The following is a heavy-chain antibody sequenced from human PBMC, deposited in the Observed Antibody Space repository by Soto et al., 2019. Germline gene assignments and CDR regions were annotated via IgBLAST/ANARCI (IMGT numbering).Heavy chain of an antibody. Sequence: GGSLRLSCAASGFTFSDYYMSWIRQAPGKGLEWVSYISSSGSTIYYADSVKGRFTISRDNAKNSLYLQMNSLRAEDTAVYYCASSYCDDYGDYSVRSCYYYMDFSGKGTTVTVSS. CDR2: ISSSGSTI. J-gene: IGHJ6*03. V-gene: IGHV3-11*01. CDR1: GFTFSDYY. D-gene: IGHD4-17*01. CDR3: ASSYCDDYGDYSVRSCYYYMDF.